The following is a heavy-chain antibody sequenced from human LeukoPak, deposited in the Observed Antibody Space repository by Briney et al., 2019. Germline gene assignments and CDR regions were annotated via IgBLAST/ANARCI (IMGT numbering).Heavy chain of an antibody. V-gene: IGHV3-7*03. Sequence: GGSLRLSCAASGFTFSSYWMTWVRQAPGEGLEWVANIRQDGGEKNYVDSVKGRFTISRDNAKNSLYLQMNSLRAEDTAVYYCAKEVGLRGGNYWGQGTLVTVSS. CDR3: AKEVGLRGGNY. CDR2: IRQDGGEK. D-gene: IGHD2-2*01. J-gene: IGHJ4*02. CDR1: GFTFSSYW.